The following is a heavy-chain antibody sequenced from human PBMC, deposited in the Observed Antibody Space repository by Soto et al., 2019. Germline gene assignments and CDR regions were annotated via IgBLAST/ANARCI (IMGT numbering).Heavy chain of an antibody. J-gene: IGHJ4*02. V-gene: IGHV3-23*01. CDR3: AKDSYGGYAVLLAY. D-gene: IGHD5-12*01. CDR1: GFTFSTYA. Sequence: GSLRLSCAASGFTFSTYAMSWVRQAPGKGLEWVSGISGSGGSAFYADSVKGRFTISRDNSRNTLYLQMKSLRADDTAVYYCAKDSYGGYAVLLAYWGRGTLDPVSS. CDR2: ISGSGGSA.